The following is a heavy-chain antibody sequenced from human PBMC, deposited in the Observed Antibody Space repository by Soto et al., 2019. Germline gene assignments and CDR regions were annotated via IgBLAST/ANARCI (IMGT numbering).Heavy chain of an antibody. V-gene: IGHV3-33*01. D-gene: IGHD4-17*01. CDR1: GFTFSSYG. CDR2: IWYDGSNK. Sequence: QVQLVESGGGVVQPGRSLRLSCAASGFTFSSYGMHWVRQAPVKGLEWVAVIWYDGSNKYYADSVKGRFTISRDNSKNTLYLQMNSLRAEDTAVYYCARNYGDNYYYYGMDVWGQGTTVTVSS. CDR3: ARNYGDNYYYYGMDV. J-gene: IGHJ6*02.